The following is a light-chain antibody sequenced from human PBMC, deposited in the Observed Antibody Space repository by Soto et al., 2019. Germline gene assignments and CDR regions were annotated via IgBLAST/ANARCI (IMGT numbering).Light chain of an antibody. CDR2: LGS. Sequence: DIVMTQSPLSLPVTPGEPASISCRSSQSLLHSNGYNYLDWYLQKPGQSPQLLIYLGSNRASGVPDRFRGSGSGKDVTLKISRVEAEDVGVYYCMQALQTPLTFGGGTKVEIK. CDR3: MQALQTPLT. J-gene: IGKJ4*01. CDR1: QSLLHSNGYNY. V-gene: IGKV2-28*01.